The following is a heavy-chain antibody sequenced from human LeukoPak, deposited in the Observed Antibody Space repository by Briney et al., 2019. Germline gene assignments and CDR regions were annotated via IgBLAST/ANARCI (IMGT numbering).Heavy chain of an antibody. J-gene: IGHJ4*02. D-gene: IGHD3-22*01. V-gene: IGHV3-74*01. Sequence: GGSLRLSCAPSGFTFSRYWMHWVRQAPGKGPVWVSRIRSDGSSTDYADSVKGRFTISRDNAKNTLYLQMNSLRAEDTAVYYCAREQGYYSVPGYWGQGTQVTVSS. CDR1: GFTFSRYW. CDR3: AREQGYYSVPGY. CDR2: IRSDGSST.